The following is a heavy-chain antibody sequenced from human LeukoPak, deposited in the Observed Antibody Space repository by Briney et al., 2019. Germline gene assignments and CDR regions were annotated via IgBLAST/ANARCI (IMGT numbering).Heavy chain of an antibody. J-gene: IGHJ4*02. CDR3: ARSPSYLGYFDY. D-gene: IGHD7-27*01. Sequence: GESLKISCKGSGYSFTIYWIGWVRQMPGKGLEWMGIIYPGDSEIRYSPSFQGQVTFSADKSISTAYLQWSSLKASDTAMYYCARSPSYLGYFDYWGLGTLVTVSS. CDR1: GYSFTIYW. V-gene: IGHV5-51*01. CDR2: IYPGDSEI.